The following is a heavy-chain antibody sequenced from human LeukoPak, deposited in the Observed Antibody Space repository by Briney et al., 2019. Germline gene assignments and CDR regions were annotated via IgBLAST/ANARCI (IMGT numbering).Heavy chain of an antibody. V-gene: IGHV3-30*04. D-gene: IGHD1-26*01. CDR2: ISYDGSKK. J-gene: IGHJ4*02. CDR3: AKDLSEKYTSDY. Sequence: GGSLRLSCAASGFTFSTHAMHWVRQAPGKGLEWGAFISYDGSKKTYTDSVKGRFTISRDNSQNTLYLQMNSLRAEDTAVYYCAKDLSEKYTSDYWGQGTQVTVSS. CDR1: GFTFSTHA.